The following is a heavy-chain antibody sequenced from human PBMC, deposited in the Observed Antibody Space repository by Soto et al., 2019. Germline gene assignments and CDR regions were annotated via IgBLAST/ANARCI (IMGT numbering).Heavy chain of an antibody. V-gene: IGHV3-9*01. J-gene: IGHJ4*02. CDR3: AKDRGLVLSFYFDY. D-gene: IGHD6-19*01. CDR2: ISWNSGSI. CDR1: GFTLDDYA. Sequence: EVQLVESGGGLVQPGRPLRPSFAASGFTLDDYAMHWVRQAPGKGLEWVPGISWNSGSIGYADSVKGRFTISRDNAKNSLYLQMNSLRAEDTALYYCAKDRGLVLSFYFDYWGQGTLVTVSS.